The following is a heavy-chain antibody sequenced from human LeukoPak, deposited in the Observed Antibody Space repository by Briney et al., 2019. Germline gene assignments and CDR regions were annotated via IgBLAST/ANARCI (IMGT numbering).Heavy chain of an antibody. CDR3: ARAAGQRLVLDYYFDY. J-gene: IGHJ4*02. CDR1: GYTFTGYY. Sequence: ASVKVSCKASGYTFTGYYLHWVRQAPGQGLEWMGWINPNSGDTNYAQKFQGRVTMTRDTSISTAYMELSRLRSDDTAVYYCARAAGQRLVLDYYFDYWGQGTLVTVSS. V-gene: IGHV1-2*02. CDR2: INPNSGDT. D-gene: IGHD6-19*01.